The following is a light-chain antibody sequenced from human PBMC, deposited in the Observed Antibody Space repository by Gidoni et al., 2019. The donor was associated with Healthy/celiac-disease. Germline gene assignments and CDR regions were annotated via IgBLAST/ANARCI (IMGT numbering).Light chain of an antibody. Sequence: DIVMTQSPDSLAVSLGERATINCKSSQSVLYSSNNKNYLAWYQQKPGQPPKLLIFWASSRESGGPDRFSCSGVWTDFTLTISSLQAEDVAVYYCQQYYSTPLTFGGGTKVEIK. V-gene: IGKV4-1*01. CDR3: QQYYSTPLT. CDR2: WAS. CDR1: QSVLYSSNNKNY. J-gene: IGKJ4*01.